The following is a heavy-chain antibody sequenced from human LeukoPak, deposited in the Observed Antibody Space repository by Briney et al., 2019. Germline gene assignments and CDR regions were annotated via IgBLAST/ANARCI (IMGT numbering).Heavy chain of an antibody. CDR1: GFTFSSYA. Sequence: PGRTLRPSRAASGFTFSSYAMRWGREAPEKRLEWVSTIFTGGLTTYYADPVKGRFTISRDNSKNTLYLQMNSLRADDTAVYYCARRSTSGNFYSGMDVWGQGTTVTVS. CDR3: ARRSTSGNFYSGMDV. J-gene: IGHJ6*02. D-gene: IGHD3-10*01. CDR2: IFTGGLTT. V-gene: IGHV3-23*01.